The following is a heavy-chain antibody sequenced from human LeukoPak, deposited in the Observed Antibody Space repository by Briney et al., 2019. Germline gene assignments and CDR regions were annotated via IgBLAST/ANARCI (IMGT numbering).Heavy chain of an antibody. Sequence: GRSLRLSCAASGFTFNTYAMHWVRQAPGKGLEWVSFISYDGSKKYYADSVKGRFTISRDNSKNTLNLEMNSLRSEDTAVYFCARVGIGALAFDFWGQGSLVIVSS. CDR1: GFTFNTYA. D-gene: IGHD1-26*01. V-gene: IGHV3-30*04. CDR2: ISYDGSKK. J-gene: IGHJ4*02. CDR3: ARVGIGALAFDF.